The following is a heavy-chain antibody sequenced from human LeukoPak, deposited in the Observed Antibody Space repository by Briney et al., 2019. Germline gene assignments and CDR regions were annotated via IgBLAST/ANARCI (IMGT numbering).Heavy chain of an antibody. Sequence: GGSLRLSCAVSGCTFSSYWMSWVRQAPGKGLEWVANIKQDGNEKYYVDSVKGRFTISRDNAKNSLYLQMNSLRAEDTAVYYCARDRRVLLWFGELTTYFDYWGQGTLVTVSS. J-gene: IGHJ4*02. CDR3: ARDRRVLLWFGELTTYFDY. CDR2: IKQDGNEK. CDR1: GCTFSSYW. D-gene: IGHD3-10*01. V-gene: IGHV3-7*01.